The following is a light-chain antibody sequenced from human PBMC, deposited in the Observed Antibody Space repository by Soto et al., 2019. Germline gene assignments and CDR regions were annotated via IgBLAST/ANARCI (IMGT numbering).Light chain of an antibody. V-gene: IGKV1D-13*01. CDR3: QHVNNYPLT. Sequence: AIQLTQSPSSLSASVGERVTITCRASQDISSALAWYQQKPGKAPKLLIYDASGLESGVPSRFSGSGPGTDFTLTISSLQPEDFAAYYCQHVNNYPLTVGGGTKV. CDR1: QDISSA. J-gene: IGKJ4*01. CDR2: DAS.